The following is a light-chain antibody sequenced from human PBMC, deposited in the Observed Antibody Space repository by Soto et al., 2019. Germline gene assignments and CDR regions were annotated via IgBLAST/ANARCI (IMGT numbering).Light chain of an antibody. CDR3: QLRSNWPVHT. J-gene: IGKJ2*01. CDR2: EAS. CDR1: QSVKSY. V-gene: IGKV3-11*01. Sequence: EIVLTQSPATLSLSPGESATLSCRASQSVKSYLAWYQQKPGQAPRLLIYEASNRATGIPARFSGSGSGTDFTLTISSLELEDFAVYYCQLRSNWPVHTFGQGTNLEIK.